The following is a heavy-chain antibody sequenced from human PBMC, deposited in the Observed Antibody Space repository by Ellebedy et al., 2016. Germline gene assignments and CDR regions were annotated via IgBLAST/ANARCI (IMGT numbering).Heavy chain of an antibody. CDR1: GGSISSSSYY. J-gene: IGHJ4*02. CDR3: ARERDYGGNSLDY. CDR2: IYYSGTT. Sequence: SETLSLXCTVSGGSISSSSYYWGWIRQPPGKGLEWIGSIYYSGTTYYNPSLKSRVTISVDTSKNQFSLKLSSVTAADTAVYYCARERDYGGNSLDYWGQGTLVTVSS. V-gene: IGHV4-39*07. D-gene: IGHD4-23*01.